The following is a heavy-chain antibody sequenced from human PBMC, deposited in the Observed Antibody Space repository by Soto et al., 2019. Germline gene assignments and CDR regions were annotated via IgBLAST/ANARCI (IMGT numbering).Heavy chain of an antibody. CDR2: IWYDGSNK. CDR3: ARDQIRATALSARSGIGGADY. Sequence: GGSLRLSCAASGFTFSSYGMHWVRQAPGKGLEWVAVIWYDGSNKYYADSVKGRFTISRDNSKNTLYLQMNSLRAEDTAVYYCARDQIRATALSARSGIGGADYWGQGTLVTVSS. D-gene: IGHD5-12*01. V-gene: IGHV3-33*01. J-gene: IGHJ4*02. CDR1: GFTFSSYG.